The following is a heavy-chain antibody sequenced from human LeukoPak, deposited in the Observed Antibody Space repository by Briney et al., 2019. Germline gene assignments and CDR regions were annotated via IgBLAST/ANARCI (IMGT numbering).Heavy chain of an antibody. CDR1: GFTFSSYA. D-gene: IGHD2-15*01. V-gene: IGHV3-64*01. J-gene: IGHJ6*02. CDR2: ISSNGGST. CDR3: ARDPTVVVPLSGMDV. Sequence: GGSLRLSCAASGFTFSSYAMHWVRQAPGKGLEYVSAISSNGGSTYYANSAKGRFTISRDNSNNTLYLQMGSLRAEDMAVYYCARDPTVVVPLSGMDVWGQGTTVTVSS.